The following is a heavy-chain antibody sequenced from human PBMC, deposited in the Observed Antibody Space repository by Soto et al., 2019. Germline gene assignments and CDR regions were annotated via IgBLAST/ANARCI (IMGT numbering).Heavy chain of an antibody. V-gene: IGHV3-21*01. J-gene: IGHJ4*02. CDR1: GFTFSSYS. CDR3: ARVLPSTGQLDY. Sequence: GGSLRLSCAASGFTFSSYSMNWVRQAPGKGLEWVSSISSSSSYIYYADSMKGRFTISRDNAKNSLFLQMNSLRAEDTAVYYCARVLPSTGQLDYWGQGTLVTVSS. CDR2: ISSSSSYI. D-gene: IGHD3-10*01.